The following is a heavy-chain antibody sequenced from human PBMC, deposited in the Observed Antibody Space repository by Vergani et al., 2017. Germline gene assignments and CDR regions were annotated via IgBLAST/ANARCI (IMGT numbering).Heavy chain of an antibody. CDR1: GFTFSSYA. D-gene: IGHD3-22*01. Sequence: EVQLLESGGGLVQPGGSLRLSCAASGFTFSSYAMSWIRQAPGKGLEWVSYISSSGSTIYYADSVKGRFTISRDNARNSLYLQMNSLRAEDTAVYYCARAHSGYYYEYYFDYWGQGTLVTVSS. J-gene: IGHJ4*02. CDR2: ISSSGSTI. V-gene: IGHV3-48*04. CDR3: ARAHSGYYYEYYFDY.